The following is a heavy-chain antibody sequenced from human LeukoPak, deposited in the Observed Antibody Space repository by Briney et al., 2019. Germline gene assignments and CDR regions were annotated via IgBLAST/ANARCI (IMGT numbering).Heavy chain of an antibody. CDR2: IKQDGSEK. V-gene: IGHV3-7*01. CDR3: AREVFQGPADI. CDR1: GFTFSSYE. Sequence: PGGSLRLSCAASGFTFSSYEMNWVRQAPGKGLEWVANIKQDGSEKYYVDSVKGRFTISRDNAKNSLYLQMNSLRADDTAVYYCAREVFQGPADIWGQGTMVTVSS. J-gene: IGHJ3*02.